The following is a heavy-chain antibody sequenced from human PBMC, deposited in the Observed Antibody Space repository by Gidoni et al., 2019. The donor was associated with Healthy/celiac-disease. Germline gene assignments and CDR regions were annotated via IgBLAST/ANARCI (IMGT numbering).Heavy chain of an antibody. J-gene: IGHJ4*02. CDR2: INHSGST. Sequence: QVQLQQWGAGLLKPSETLSLTCAVYGGSFSGYYWRWIRQPPGKGLEWIGEINHSGSTNYNPSLKSRVTISVDTSKNQFSLKLSSVTAADTAVYYCARASGYSSSWYLYYFDYWGQGTLVTVSS. D-gene: IGHD6-13*01. CDR1: GGSFSGYY. V-gene: IGHV4-34*01. CDR3: ARASGYSSSWYLYYFDY.